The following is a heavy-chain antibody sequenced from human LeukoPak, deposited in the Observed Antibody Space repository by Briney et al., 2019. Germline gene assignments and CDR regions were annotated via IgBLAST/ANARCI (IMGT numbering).Heavy chain of an antibody. Sequence: GGSLRLSCAASGFTFSSYGMHWVRQAPGKGLEWVAVISYDGGNKYYADSVKGRFTISRDNSKNTLYLQMNSLRAEDTAVYYCAKVAPANYDFWSGYSLEDYWGQGTLVTVSS. CDR1: GFTFSSYG. CDR3: AKVAPANYDFWSGYSLEDY. J-gene: IGHJ4*02. D-gene: IGHD3-3*01. CDR2: ISYDGGNK. V-gene: IGHV3-30*18.